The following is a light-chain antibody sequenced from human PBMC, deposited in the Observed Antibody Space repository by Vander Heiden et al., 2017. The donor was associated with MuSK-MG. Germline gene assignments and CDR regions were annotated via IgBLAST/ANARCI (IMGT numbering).Light chain of an antibody. CDR2: DAS. J-gene: IGKJ4*01. V-gene: IGKV1-33*01. Sequence: DIPLTQSPSSLSASVGDRVTITCQASQDISNYLNWYQQKPGKAPKLLIYDASNLETGVPSRSSGSGSGTDFTFTISSLKPEDIATYYCQQYENLPLTFGGGTKVEIK. CDR1: QDISNY. CDR3: QQYENLPLT.